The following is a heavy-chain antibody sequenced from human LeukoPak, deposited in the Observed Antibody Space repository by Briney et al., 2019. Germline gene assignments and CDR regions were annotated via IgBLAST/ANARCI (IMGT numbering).Heavy chain of an antibody. J-gene: IGHJ6*03. Sequence: SETLSLTCTVSGGSISSYYWSWIRQPPGQGLEWIGYIYYSGSTNYNPSLKSRVTISVDTSKNQFSLKLSSVTAADTAVYYCARVRSVVVVAATVWSYYYMGVWGKGTTVTVSS. CDR1: GGSISSYY. CDR3: ARVRSVVVVAATVWSYYYMGV. D-gene: IGHD2-15*01. CDR2: IYYSGST. V-gene: IGHV4-59*01.